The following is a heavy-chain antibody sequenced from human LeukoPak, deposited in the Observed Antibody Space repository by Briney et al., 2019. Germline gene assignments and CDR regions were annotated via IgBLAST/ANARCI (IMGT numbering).Heavy chain of an antibody. Sequence: ASVKVSCKVSGYTLTELSMHWVRQAPGKGLEWMGGFDPEDGETIYAQKFQGRVTMTEDTSTDTAYMELSSLRSEDTAVYYCATQSSSWSDAFDIWGQGTMATVSS. V-gene: IGHV1-24*01. CDR3: ATQSSSWSDAFDI. CDR1: GYTLTELS. J-gene: IGHJ3*02. D-gene: IGHD6-13*01. CDR2: FDPEDGET.